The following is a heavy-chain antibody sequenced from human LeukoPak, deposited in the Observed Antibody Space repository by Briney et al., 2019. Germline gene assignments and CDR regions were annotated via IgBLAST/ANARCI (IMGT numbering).Heavy chain of an antibody. CDR3: AREVRYLDRAFDI. CDR1: GGSISSSSYY. V-gene: IGHV4-39*07. Sequence: SETLSLTCTVSGGSISSSSYYWGWIRQPPGKGPEWIGSIYYSGSTYYNPSLKSRVTISVDTSKNQFSLKLSSVTAADTAVYYCAREVRYLDRAFDIWGQGTMVTVSS. J-gene: IGHJ3*02. CDR2: IYYSGST. D-gene: IGHD3-9*01.